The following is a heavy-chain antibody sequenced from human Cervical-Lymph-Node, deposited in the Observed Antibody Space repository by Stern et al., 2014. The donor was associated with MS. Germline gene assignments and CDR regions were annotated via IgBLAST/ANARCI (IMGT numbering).Heavy chain of an antibody. CDR1: GYTFLSYA. CDR2: INVGNGNT. CDR3: VRKGGNGYDHFDY. D-gene: IGHD5-12*01. Sequence: QLVQSGAEVKKPGASVKVSCKASGYTFLSYAMHCVRQAPGQRLEWMGWINVGNGNTKYSQKFQGRVTITRDTSASTAYMELSSLRSEDTAVYYCVRKGGNGYDHFDYWGQGTLVTVSS. V-gene: IGHV1-3*01. J-gene: IGHJ4*02.